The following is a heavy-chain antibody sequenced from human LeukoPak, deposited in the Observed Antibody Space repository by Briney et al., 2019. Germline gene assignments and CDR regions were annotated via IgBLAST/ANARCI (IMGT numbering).Heavy chain of an antibody. CDR2: MYYSGST. J-gene: IGHJ4*02. Sequence: SETLSLTCTVSGGSISNSSYYWGWTRQPPGKGLEWIGSMYYSGSTYYNPSLKSRVTISVDTSKNQFSLKLTSVTAADTAVYYCARRDGYNCFDYWGQGTLVTVSS. V-gene: IGHV4-39*01. D-gene: IGHD5-24*01. CDR3: ARRDGYNCFDY. CDR1: GGSISNSSYY.